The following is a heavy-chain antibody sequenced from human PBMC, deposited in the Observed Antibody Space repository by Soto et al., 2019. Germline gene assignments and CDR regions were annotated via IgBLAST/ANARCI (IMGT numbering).Heavy chain of an antibody. J-gene: IGHJ4*02. Sequence: PSETLSLTCAVYGGSFRGYYWSWIRQPPGKWLEWIREINHSGRTNYNPSLKSRVTISVDTSKNQFSLKLSSVTAADTAVYYCARGLTTVTTVRYFDYWGQGTQVTVS. CDR3: ARGLTTVTTVRYFDY. D-gene: IGHD4-17*01. CDR1: GGSFRGYY. CDR2: INHSGRT. V-gene: IGHV4-34*01.